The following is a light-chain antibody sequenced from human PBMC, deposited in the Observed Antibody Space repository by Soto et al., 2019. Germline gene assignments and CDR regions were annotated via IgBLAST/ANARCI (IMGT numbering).Light chain of an antibody. CDR3: AAWDDSLNGPQYV. CDR2: SGD. CDR1: SSNIGSNT. J-gene: IGLJ1*01. V-gene: IGLV1-44*01. Sequence: QSVLTQPPSSSGTPGQRVTISCSGSSSNIGSNTVNWYQQLPGTAPKLLIYSGDQRPSGVPDRFSGSKSGTSASLAISGLQSEDEADYYCAAWDDSLNGPQYVFGTGTKVTVL.